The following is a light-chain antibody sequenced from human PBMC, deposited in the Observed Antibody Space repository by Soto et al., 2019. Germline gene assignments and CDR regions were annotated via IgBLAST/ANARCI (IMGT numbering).Light chain of an antibody. CDR1: SSNIGGNS. CDR2: DDN. Sequence: QSVLTQPPSVSAGPGQKVTISCSGSSSNIGGNSVSWYQQLPGTAPKLLIYDDNKRPSGIPDRFSGSKSGTPATLGITGFQTGDEADYYCGSWDSSLSAYVFGTGTKVTVL. V-gene: IGLV1-51*01. CDR3: GSWDSSLSAYV. J-gene: IGLJ1*01.